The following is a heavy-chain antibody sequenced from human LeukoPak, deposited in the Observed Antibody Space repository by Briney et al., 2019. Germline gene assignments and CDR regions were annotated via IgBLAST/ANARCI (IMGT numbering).Heavy chain of an antibody. CDR2: ISSSSGTI. Sequence: GGSLRLSCAGSGFIFSRYSMNWVRQAPGKGLEWVSYISSSSGTIYYADSVKGRFTISRDNAKNSLYLQMNSLRAEDTAVYYCARLYGGNTPTDYWGQGTLVTVSS. CDR3: ARLYGGNTPTDY. V-gene: IGHV3-48*04. D-gene: IGHD4-23*01. J-gene: IGHJ4*02. CDR1: GFIFSRYS.